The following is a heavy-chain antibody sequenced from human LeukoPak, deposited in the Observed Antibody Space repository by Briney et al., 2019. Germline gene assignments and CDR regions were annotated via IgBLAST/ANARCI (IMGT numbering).Heavy chain of an antibody. CDR1: GFTFSDYY. CDR2: ISSSGSTI. Sequence: PGGSLRLSCAASGFTFSDYYMSWIRQAPGKGLEWVSYISSSGSTIYYADSVKGRFTISRDNAKNSLYLQMNSLRAEDTAVYYCAKDLNSSGYYDWFDPWGQGTLVTVSS. V-gene: IGHV3-11*04. J-gene: IGHJ5*02. CDR3: AKDLNSSGYYDWFDP. D-gene: IGHD3-22*01.